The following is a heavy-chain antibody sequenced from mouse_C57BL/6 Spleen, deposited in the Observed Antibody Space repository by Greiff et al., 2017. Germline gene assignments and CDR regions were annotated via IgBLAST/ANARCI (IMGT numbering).Heavy chain of an antibody. V-gene: IGHV5-4*01. CDR3: ARDYHGSSYHYYAMDY. D-gene: IGHD1-1*01. Sequence: EVQRVESGGGLVKPGGSLKLSCAASGFTFSSYAMSWVRQTPEKRLEWVATISDGGSYTYYPDNVKGRFTISRDNAKNNLYLQMSHLKSEDTAMYYCARDYHGSSYHYYAMDYWGQGTSVTVSS. J-gene: IGHJ4*01. CDR2: ISDGGSYT. CDR1: GFTFSSYA.